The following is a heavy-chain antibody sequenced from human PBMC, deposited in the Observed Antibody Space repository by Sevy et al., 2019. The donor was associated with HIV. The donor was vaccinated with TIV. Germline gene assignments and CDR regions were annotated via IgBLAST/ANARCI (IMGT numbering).Heavy chain of an antibody. D-gene: IGHD5-12*01. Sequence: SETLSLTCSVSGGTIVSSGHYWGWIRQTPGKGLEWIGSIYYNGHTYYNPSLNSRLTVSIDTSKNHFSLNLSSVTAADTAIYFCAREAGGYDYDYGMDVWGQGTTVTVSS. J-gene: IGHJ6*02. CDR3: AREAGGYDYDYGMDV. CDR1: GGTIVSSGHY. CDR2: IYYNGHT. V-gene: IGHV4-39*02.